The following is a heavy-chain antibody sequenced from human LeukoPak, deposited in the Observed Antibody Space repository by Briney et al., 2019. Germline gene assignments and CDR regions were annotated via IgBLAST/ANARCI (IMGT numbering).Heavy chain of an antibody. CDR2: IYYSGST. CDR3: ARDSPPGFDY. Sequence: KRFETLSLTCTVSGGSISSYYWSWIRQPPGKGLEWIGYIYYSGSTNYNPSLKSRVTISVDTSKNQFSLKLSSVTAADTAVYYCARDSPPGFDYWGQGTLVTVSS. V-gene: IGHV4-59*01. J-gene: IGHJ4*02. CDR1: GGSISSYY.